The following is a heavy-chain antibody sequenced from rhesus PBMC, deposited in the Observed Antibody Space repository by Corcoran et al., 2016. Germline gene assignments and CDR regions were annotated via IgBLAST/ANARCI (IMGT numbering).Heavy chain of an antibody. V-gene: IGHV4S7*01. Sequence: QVQLKESGPGLVKPSETLSLTCAVSGGSISSGYGCGWIRQPPGTGLKCILTIYSIKGNTYCDPSLKSRGTIAKDTSKNQFSLKLSSVTAADTAVYYCARAGGGTFDYWGQGVLVTVSS. J-gene: IGHJ4*01. D-gene: IGHD5-24*01. CDR3: ARAGGGTFDY. CDR1: GGSISSGYG. CDR2: IYSIKGNT.